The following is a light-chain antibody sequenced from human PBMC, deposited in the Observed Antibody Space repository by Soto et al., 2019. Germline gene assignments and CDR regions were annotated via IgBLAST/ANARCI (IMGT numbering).Light chain of an antibody. CDR1: NSDVGGYNY. CDR2: EVS. J-gene: IGLJ1*01. Sequence: QYALTQPASVSGSPGQSITISCTVTNSDVGGYNYVSWYQQHPGKAPELMIYEVSHRPSGVSNRFSGSKSDNTASLTISGLQAEDEADYYCSSYTSISTLYVFGTGTKVTVL. CDR3: SSYTSISTLYV. V-gene: IGLV2-14*01.